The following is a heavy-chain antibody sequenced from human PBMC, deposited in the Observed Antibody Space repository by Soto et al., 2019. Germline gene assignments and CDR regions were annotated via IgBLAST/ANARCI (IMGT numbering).Heavy chain of an antibody. D-gene: IGHD1-26*01. CDR3: ARVVGGWYFDL. Sequence: QVQLQESGPGLVKPSQTLSLTCTVSGGSISSGDYFWSWIRQPPGKGLEWIGHIFYSGSTDYNPALKSGLTLPIHTSNNQFSLELSSVTAADTAVYYCARVVGGWYFDLWGRGTLVTVSS. V-gene: IGHV4-30-4*01. J-gene: IGHJ2*01. CDR1: GGSISSGDYF. CDR2: IFYSGST.